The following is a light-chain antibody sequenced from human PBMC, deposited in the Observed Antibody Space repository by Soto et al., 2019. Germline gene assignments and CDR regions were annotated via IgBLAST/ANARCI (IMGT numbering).Light chain of an antibody. CDR1: QGIRSV. CDR2: AAS. V-gene: IGKV1-17*01. CDR3: LQHNSYPLT. J-gene: IGKJ4*01. Sequence: DIRITQYQSSLFASVGDRVTIPCRASQGIRSVLGGYQQKPGKAPKRLIFAASSLHSGIPSRFSGSGSGTEFTLTITSLQPEDFATYYCLQHNSYPLTFGGGTKVDI.